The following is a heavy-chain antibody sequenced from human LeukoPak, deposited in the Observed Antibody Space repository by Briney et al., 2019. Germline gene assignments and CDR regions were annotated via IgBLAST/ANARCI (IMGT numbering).Heavy chain of an antibody. CDR1: GGTFSSYA. Sequence: ASVKVSCKASGGTFSSYAISWVRQAPGQGLEWMGGIIPIFGTANYAQKFQGRVTITADESTSTAYMELSSLRSEDTAVYYCARAPGCSSTSCTGAYYYYYYMDVWGKGTTVTISS. CDR3: ARAPGCSSTSCTGAYYYYYYMDV. CDR2: IIPIFGTA. D-gene: IGHD2-2*01. J-gene: IGHJ6*03. V-gene: IGHV1-69*13.